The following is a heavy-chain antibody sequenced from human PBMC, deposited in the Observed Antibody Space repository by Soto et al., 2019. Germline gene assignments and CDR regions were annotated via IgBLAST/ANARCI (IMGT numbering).Heavy chain of an antibody. CDR1: GGSISSSSYY. CDR2: IYYNGST. Sequence: PSETLSLTCTVSGGSISSSSYYWGWIRQPPGKGLEWIGSIYYNGSTYYNPSLKSRVTISVDTSKNQFSRKLSSVTAADTGVYYCTRANLDSEYWGQGTLVTVSS. CDR3: TRANLDSEY. J-gene: IGHJ4*02. D-gene: IGHD7-27*01. V-gene: IGHV4-39*01.